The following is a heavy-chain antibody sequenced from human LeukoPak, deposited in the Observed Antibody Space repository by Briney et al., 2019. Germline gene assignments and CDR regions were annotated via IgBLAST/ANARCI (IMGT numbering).Heavy chain of an antibody. CDR1: GGSISSYY. CDR3: ARAAYGDYGPYFDY. D-gene: IGHD4-17*01. J-gene: IGHJ4*02. V-gene: IGHV4-59*08. CDR2: IYYSGST. Sequence: SETLSLTCTVSGGSISSYYWSWIRQPPGKGLEWIGYIYYSGSTNYNPSLKSRVTISVDTSKNQFSLKLSSVTAADTAVYYCARAAYGDYGPYFDYRGQGTLVTVSS.